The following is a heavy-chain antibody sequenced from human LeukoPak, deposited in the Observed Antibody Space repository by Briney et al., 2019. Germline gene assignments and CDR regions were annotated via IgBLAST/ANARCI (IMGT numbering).Heavy chain of an antibody. D-gene: IGHD6-19*01. Sequence: GGSLRLSCAASGFTFSSYAMHWVRQAPGKGLECVAVISYDGSNKYYADSVKGRFTISRDNSKNTLYLQMNSLRAEDTAVYYCARVSGIAVAGYFDYWGQGTLVTVSS. CDR1: GFTFSSYA. J-gene: IGHJ4*02. CDR3: ARVSGIAVAGYFDY. CDR2: ISYDGSNK. V-gene: IGHV3-30*04.